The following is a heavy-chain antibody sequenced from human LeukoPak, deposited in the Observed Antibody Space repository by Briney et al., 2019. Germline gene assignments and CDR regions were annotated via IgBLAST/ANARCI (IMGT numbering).Heavy chain of an antibody. V-gene: IGHV5-51*01. J-gene: IGHJ4*02. CDR2: IYPGDSDA. CDR1: GYSFTSYW. Sequence: GESLKISCKGSGYSFTSYWIGWVRQMPGKGLEWMGIIYPGDSDARYSPSFQGQVTISADKSISTAYLQWSSLKASDSAIYYCARPKDTSMVPFDYWGQGTLVTVSS. D-gene: IGHD5-18*01. CDR3: ARPKDTSMVPFDY.